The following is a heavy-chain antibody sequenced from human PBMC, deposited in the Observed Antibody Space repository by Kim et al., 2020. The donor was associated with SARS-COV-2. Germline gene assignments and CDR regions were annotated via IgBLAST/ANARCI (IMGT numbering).Heavy chain of an antibody. J-gene: IGHJ4*02. CDR3: EKSIPKMEQLFDY. CDR1: GDSVSSNSAA. D-gene: IGHD6-13*01. V-gene: IGHV6-1*01. Sequence: SQTLSLTCAISGDSVSSNSAAWNWIRQSPSRGLEWLGRTYYRSKWYNDYAVSVKSRITINPDTSKNQFYLQLNSVTPEDTAVYYCEKSIPKMEQLFDYWGQGTPVTVSS. CDR2: TYYRSKWYN.